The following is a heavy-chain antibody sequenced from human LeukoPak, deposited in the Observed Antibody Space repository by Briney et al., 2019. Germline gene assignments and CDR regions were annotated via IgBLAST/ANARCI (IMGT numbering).Heavy chain of an antibody. CDR3: ARGVLRFLEWLQYYYYYGMDV. CDR1: GYTFTSYD. D-gene: IGHD3-3*01. Sequence: ASVKVSCTASGYTFTSYDINWVRQATGQGLEWMGWMNPNSGNTGYAQKFQGRVTMTRNTSISTAYMELSSLRSEDTAVYYCARGVLRFLEWLQYYYYYGMDVWGQGTTVTVSS. J-gene: IGHJ6*02. V-gene: IGHV1-8*01. CDR2: MNPNSGNT.